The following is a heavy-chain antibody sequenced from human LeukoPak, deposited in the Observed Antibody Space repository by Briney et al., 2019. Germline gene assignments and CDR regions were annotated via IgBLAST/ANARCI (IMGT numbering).Heavy chain of an antibody. D-gene: IGHD2-8*01. J-gene: IGHJ4*02. Sequence: GGSLRLSCAASGFTFSNYAIHWVRQAPGKGLEWVSFMRYSGTNKCYPDSVKGRFTISRDNSKNTLYLQMNSLRTKDTAVYYCARGYAEYFDYWGQGTLVTVSS. CDR1: GFTFSNYA. V-gene: IGHV3-30*02. CDR2: MRYSGTNK. CDR3: ARGYAEYFDY.